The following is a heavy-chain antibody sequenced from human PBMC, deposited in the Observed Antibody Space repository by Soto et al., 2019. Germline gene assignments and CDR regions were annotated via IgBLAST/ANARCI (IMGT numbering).Heavy chain of an antibody. D-gene: IGHD5-12*01. CDR3: ARDHSGYGVTFDY. CDR2: IYSGGST. J-gene: IGHJ4*02. V-gene: IGHV3-53*04. CDR1: GFTVSSNY. Sequence: GGSLRLSCAASGFTVSSNYMSWVRQAPGKGLEWASVIYSGGSTYYADSVKGRFTISRHNSKNTLYLQMNSLRAEDTAVYYCARDHSGYGVTFDYWGQGTLVTVS.